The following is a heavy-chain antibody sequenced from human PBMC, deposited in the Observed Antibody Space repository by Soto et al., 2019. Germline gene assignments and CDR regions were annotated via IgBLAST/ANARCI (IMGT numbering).Heavy chain of an antibody. CDR3: ARDSTVTTSDAFDI. Sequence: EVQLVESGGGLVQPGGSLRLSCAASGFTISGYCMTWVRQAPGKRLELVANIKQDGSEKNYVDSVKGRFTISRDNARNSLDLQMNGLRAEDTAVYYCARDSTVTTSDAFDIWGPGTMVTVSS. CDR1: GFTISGYC. J-gene: IGHJ3*02. D-gene: IGHD4-17*01. V-gene: IGHV3-7*01. CDR2: IKQDGSEK.